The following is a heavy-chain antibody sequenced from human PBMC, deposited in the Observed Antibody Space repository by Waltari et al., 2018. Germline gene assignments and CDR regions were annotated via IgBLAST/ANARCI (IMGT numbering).Heavy chain of an antibody. D-gene: IGHD5-12*01. CDR2: IKQDGSEK. J-gene: IGHJ4*02. CDR1: GYTFSSYW. V-gene: IGHV3-7*01. CDR3: ASQFRGGYDSSFDY. Sequence: EVQLVESGGGLVQPGGSLRLSCAASGYTFSSYWMSWVRQAPGKGLEWVANIKQDGSEKYYVDSVKGRFTISRDNAKNSLYLQMNSLRAEDTAVYYCASQFRGGYDSSFDYWGQGTLVTVSS.